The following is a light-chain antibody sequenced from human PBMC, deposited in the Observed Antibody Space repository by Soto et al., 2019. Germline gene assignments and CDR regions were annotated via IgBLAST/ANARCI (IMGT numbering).Light chain of an antibody. Sequence: QSVLTQPRSVSGSPGQSVTVSCTGTGSDVGAYNYVSWYQQHPGKAPKLMIFDVTKRPSGVPDRFSGSKSGNTASLTISGLQAEDEADYYCCSYATTHTFVVFGTGTKVTVL. CDR3: CSYATTHTFVV. CDR2: DVT. V-gene: IGLV2-11*01. CDR1: GSDVGAYNY. J-gene: IGLJ1*01.